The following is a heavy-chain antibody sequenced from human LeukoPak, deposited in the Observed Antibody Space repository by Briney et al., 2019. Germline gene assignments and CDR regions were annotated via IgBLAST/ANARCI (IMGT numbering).Heavy chain of an antibody. J-gene: IGHJ4*02. V-gene: IGHV3-7*01. Sequence: GGPLSLSCAPSGFTFSSYWMSWVGQAPGKGLEWVANIKQDGSEKYYVASVKGRFTISRDNAKNSLYLQMNSLRAEDTAVFYCAIITRRLERPIGWGQGTLVTVSS. CDR2: IKQDGSEK. CDR3: AIITRRLERPIG. CDR1: GFTFSSYW. D-gene: IGHD1-1*01.